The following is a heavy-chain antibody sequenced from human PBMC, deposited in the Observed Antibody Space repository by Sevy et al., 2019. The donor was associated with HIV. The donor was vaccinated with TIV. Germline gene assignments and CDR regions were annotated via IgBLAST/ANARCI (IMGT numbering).Heavy chain of an antibody. J-gene: IGHJ6*02. Sequence: ASVKVSCKASGYKLTNYDINWVRQAPGQGLQWLGRINTDTGGPTYVPGFAGRFVFSWDRSVNMAHLQISSLKPEDTAVYYCARDRFLAWSHDYYGMDVWGQGTTVTVSS. CDR2: INTDTGGP. CDR3: ARDRFLAWSHDYYGMDV. CDR1: GYKLTNYD. V-gene: IGHV7-4-1*04. D-gene: IGHD3-3*01.